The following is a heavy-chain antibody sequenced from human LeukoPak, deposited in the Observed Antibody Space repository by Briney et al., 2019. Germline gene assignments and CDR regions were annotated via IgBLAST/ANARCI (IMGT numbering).Heavy chain of an antibody. Sequence: GRSLRLSCAASGFTFSDYYMSWIHQAPGKGLEWVSYISSSGSTIYYADPVKGRFTISRDNAKNSLYLQMNSLRAEDTAVYYCARMYCSGGGCLYYFDYWGQGTLVTVSS. CDR3: ARMYCSGGGCLYYFDY. J-gene: IGHJ4*02. V-gene: IGHV3-11*01. CDR2: ISSSGSTI. D-gene: IGHD2-15*01. CDR1: GFTFSDYY.